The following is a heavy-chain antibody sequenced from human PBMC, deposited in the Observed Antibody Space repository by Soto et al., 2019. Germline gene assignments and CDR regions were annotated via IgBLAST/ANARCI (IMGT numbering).Heavy chain of an antibody. CDR2: ISRDGSYI. Sequence: PGGSLKLSSAASGFTFSRHAIHWVRLTPGRGLEWVLAISRDGSYIYYTDSVKGRFTVSRDNSKNTVFVQMNRLIPDDTALYFCARTRNGGVADSFDSWGQGTRVTVSA. J-gene: IGHJ5*01. D-gene: IGHD3-3*01. V-gene: IGHV3-30*04. CDR1: GFTFSRHA. CDR3: ARTRNGGVADSFDS.